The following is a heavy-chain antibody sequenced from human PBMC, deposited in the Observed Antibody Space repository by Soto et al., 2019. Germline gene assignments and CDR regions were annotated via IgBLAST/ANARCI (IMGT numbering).Heavy chain of an antibody. CDR1: GGSISSGGYS. D-gene: IGHD4-17*01. CDR2: IYHSGST. J-gene: IGHJ4*02. CDR3: AREGSRGDYDY. V-gene: IGHV4-30-2*01. Sequence: PSETLSLTCAVSGGSISSGGYSWSWIRQPPGKGLEWIGYIYHSGSTYYNPSLKSRVTMSVDRSKNQFSLKLSSVTAVDTAVYYCAREGSRGDYDYWGQGTLVTVSS.